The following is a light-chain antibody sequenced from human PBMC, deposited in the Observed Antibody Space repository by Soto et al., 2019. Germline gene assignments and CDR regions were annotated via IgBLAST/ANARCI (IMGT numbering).Light chain of an antibody. V-gene: IGKV3-20*01. Sequence: EKVLTQSPGTQYLSPGERATLSCRASQSVSSNYLAWYQQKPGQAPRLLIYGASSRATGIPDRFSGSGSGTDFTLTISRLEPEDFAVYYCQQYGSSPRTFGQGTKVDIK. CDR2: GAS. J-gene: IGKJ1*01. CDR1: QSVSSNY. CDR3: QQYGSSPRT.